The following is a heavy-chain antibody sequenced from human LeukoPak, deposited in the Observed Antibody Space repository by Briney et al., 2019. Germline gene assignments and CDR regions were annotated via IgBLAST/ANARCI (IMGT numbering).Heavy chain of an antibody. CDR2: INHSGST. V-gene: IGHV4-34*01. CDR3: ARSLYSSGRGWFDP. D-gene: IGHD6-19*01. CDR1: GGSFSGCY. J-gene: IGHJ5*02. Sequence: SGTLSLTCAVYGGSFSGCYWSWIRQPPGKGLEWIGEINHSGSTNYNPSLKSRVTISVDTSKNQFSLKLSSVTAADTAVYYCARSLYSSGRGWFDPWGQGTLVTVSS.